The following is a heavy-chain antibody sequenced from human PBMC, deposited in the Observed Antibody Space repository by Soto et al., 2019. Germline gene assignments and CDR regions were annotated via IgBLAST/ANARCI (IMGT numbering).Heavy chain of an antibody. D-gene: IGHD6-25*01. J-gene: IGHJ4*02. Sequence: QVQLQEWGPGLVKPSETLSLTCTVSGGSITPYYWSWIRQPAGKGLEWIGRIYSGGSTNYNPALRRRVTVSVDTAKTQFSLKLSSMTADQTAFYYCASGPAGVAEFSLDYCGQGTLVTVSS. CDR3: ASGPAGVAEFSLDY. CDR1: GGSITPYY. CDR2: IYSGGST. V-gene: IGHV4-4*07.